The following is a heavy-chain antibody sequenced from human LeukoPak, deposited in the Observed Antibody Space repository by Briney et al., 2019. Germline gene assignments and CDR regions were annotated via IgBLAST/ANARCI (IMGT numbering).Heavy chain of an antibody. CDR3: ARESGGSRGYSYGFDY. Sequence: TSETLSLTCTVSGGSTSSYYWSWIRQPAGKGLEWIGRIYTSGSTNYNPSLKSRVTMSVDTSKNQFSLKLSSVTAADTAVYYCARESGGSRGYSYGFDYWGQGTLVTVSS. CDR1: GGSTSSYY. J-gene: IGHJ4*02. CDR2: IYTSGST. D-gene: IGHD5-18*01. V-gene: IGHV4-4*07.